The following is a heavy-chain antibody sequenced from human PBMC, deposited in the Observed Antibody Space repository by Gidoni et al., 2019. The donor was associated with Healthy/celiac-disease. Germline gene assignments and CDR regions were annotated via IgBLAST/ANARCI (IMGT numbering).Heavy chain of an antibody. Sequence: QVQLVPAAAEVKQPGALVKVSCNASGYPFTGHYMHWRRRAPGQGLVWQRWINPNGGGPNCAQKFQGWVTMTRDTSISTAYMELSRLRSDDTAVYYCARGPPLGSSSWSFGYYYYMDVWGKGTTVTVSS. CDR2: INPNGGGP. J-gene: IGHJ6*03. CDR3: ARGPPLGSSSWSFGYYYYMDV. D-gene: IGHD6-6*01. CDR1: GYPFTGHY. V-gene: IGHV1-2*04.